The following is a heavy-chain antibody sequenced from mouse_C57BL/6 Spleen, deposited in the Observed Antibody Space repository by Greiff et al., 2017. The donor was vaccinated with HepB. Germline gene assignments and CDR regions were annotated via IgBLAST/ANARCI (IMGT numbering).Heavy chain of an antibody. CDR1: GYTFTDYY. V-gene: IGHV1-26*01. D-gene: IGHD3-2*02. CDR3: ARRAQATHYYAMDY. J-gene: IGHJ4*01. CDR2: INPNNGGT. Sequence: EVQLQQSGPELVKPGASVKISCKASGYTFTDYYMNWVKQSHGKSLEWIGDINPNNGGTSYNQKFKGKATLTVDKSSSTAYMELRSLTSEDSAVYYCARRAQATHYYAMDYWGQGTSVTVSS.